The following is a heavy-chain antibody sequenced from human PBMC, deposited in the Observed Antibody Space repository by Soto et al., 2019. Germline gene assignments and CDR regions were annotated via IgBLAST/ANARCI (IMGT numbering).Heavy chain of an antibody. CDR3: AKVSTLGGWGGMDV. V-gene: IGHV3-9*01. J-gene: IGHJ6*02. Sequence: EVQLVESGGGLVQPGRSLRLSCAASGFTFDDYAMHWVRQAPGKGLEWVSGISWNSGSIGYADSVKGRFTISRDHAKNSLYLQMNSLRAEDTGLYFCAKVSTLGGWGGMDVWGQGTTVNVSS. CDR1: GFTFDDYA. D-gene: IGHD3-16*01. CDR2: ISWNSGSI.